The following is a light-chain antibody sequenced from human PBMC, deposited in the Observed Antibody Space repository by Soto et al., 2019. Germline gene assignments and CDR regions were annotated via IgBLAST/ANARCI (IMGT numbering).Light chain of an antibody. V-gene: IGLV1-47*01. CDR3: AAWDDSLSGSWV. CDR1: SSNIGSNY. CDR2: RNN. Sequence: QSVLTQPPSASGTPGQRVTISCSGSSSNIGSNYVYWYQQLPGTAPKLLIYRNNQRHSGVPDRFSGSKSGTSASLAISGLLSVDEADYYCAAWDDSLSGSWVFGGGTKVTVL. J-gene: IGLJ3*02.